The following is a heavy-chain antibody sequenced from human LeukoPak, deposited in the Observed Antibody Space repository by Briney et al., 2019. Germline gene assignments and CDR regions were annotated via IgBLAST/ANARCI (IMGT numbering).Heavy chain of an antibody. V-gene: IGHV3-23*01. CDR2: ISGSGGAT. Sequence: GGSLRLFCAASGFTFSSYAMSWVRQAPGKGLEWVSAISGSGGATYYADSVKGRFTISRDNSKITLYLQMNGLRAEDTALFYCAKAVVVVPAATPFDYWGLGTLVTVSS. CDR3: AKAVVVVPAATPFDY. CDR1: GFTFSSYA. D-gene: IGHD2-2*01. J-gene: IGHJ4*02.